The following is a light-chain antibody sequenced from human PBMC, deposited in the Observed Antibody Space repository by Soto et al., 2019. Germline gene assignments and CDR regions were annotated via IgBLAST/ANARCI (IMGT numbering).Light chain of an antibody. CDR3: AAWDDSLRGYV. V-gene: IGLV1-47*02. J-gene: IGLJ1*01. CDR2: GNT. Sequence: QSVLSQPPSASGTPGQRVTISCSGSSSNIGRNYIYWYQRLPGTAPKLLIYGNTQRPSGVPDRFSGSKSGTSVSLAISGLRSEDEADYYCAAWDDSLRGYVFGTGTKSPS. CDR1: SSNIGRNY.